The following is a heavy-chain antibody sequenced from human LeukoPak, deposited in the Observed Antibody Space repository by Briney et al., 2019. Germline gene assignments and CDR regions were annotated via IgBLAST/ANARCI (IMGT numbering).Heavy chain of an antibody. CDR2: VYYTGTT. V-gene: IGHV4-59*01. CDR1: SGSTNNFY. J-gene: IGHJ6*03. CDR3: ARLARLSLIRGVTGYHSMDV. D-gene: IGHD3-10*01. Sequence: SETLSLTCTVSSGSTNNFYWSWIRQPPGGGREGIGYVYYTGTTNYNPSLKSRVTISIDTSKNQFSLKLSSVTAADTAVYYCARLARLSLIRGVTGYHSMDVWGKGTKVTVSS.